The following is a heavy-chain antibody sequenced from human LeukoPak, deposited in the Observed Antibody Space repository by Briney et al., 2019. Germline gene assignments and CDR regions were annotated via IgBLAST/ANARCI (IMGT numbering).Heavy chain of an antibody. V-gene: IGHV4-61*01. J-gene: IGHJ5*02. CDR3: ARAFSSSWLEARWFDP. CDR2: IYYSGST. CDR1: GGSVSSGSYY. D-gene: IGHD6-13*01. Sequence: SETLSLTCTVSGGSVSSGSYYWNWIRQPPGKGLEWIGYIYYSGSTNYNPSLKSRVTISVDTSKNQFSLKLSSVTAADTAVYYCARAFSSSWLEARWFDPWGQGTLVTVSS.